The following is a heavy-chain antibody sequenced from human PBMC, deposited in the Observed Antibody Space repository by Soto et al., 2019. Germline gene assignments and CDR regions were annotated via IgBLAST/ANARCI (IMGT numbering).Heavy chain of an antibody. D-gene: IGHD5-12*01. V-gene: IGHV1-69*01. CDR1: GGTFSSYA. J-gene: IGHJ5*02. Sequence: QVQLVQSGAEVKKPGSSVKVSCKASGGTFSSYAISWVRQAPGQGLEWMGGIIPIFGTANYAQKFQGRVTITADECTSTAYMELRGLRSEDTAVYYCAGGRGGCRGYDRCRYNWFDPWGQGTLVTGSS. CDR3: AGGRGGCRGYDRCRYNWFDP. CDR2: IIPIFGTA.